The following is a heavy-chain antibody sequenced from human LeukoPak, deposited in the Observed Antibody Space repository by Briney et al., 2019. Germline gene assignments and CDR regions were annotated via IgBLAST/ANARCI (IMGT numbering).Heavy chain of an antibody. CDR2: IYYSGST. J-gene: IGHJ4*02. CDR3: ASIVGTTSPFDY. V-gene: IGHV4-39*07. Sequence: SETLSLTCTVSGGSISSSSYYWGWIRQPPGKGLEWIGSIYYSGSTYYNPSLKSRVTISVDTSKNQFSLKLSSVTAADTAVYYCASIVGTTSPFDYWGQGTLVTVSS. D-gene: IGHD1-26*01. CDR1: GGSISSSSYY.